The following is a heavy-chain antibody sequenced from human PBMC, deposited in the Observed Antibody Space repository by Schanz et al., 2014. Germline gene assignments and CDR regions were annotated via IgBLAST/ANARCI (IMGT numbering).Heavy chain of an antibody. J-gene: IGHJ6*02. CDR3: ARENKDYDSILNKFFHYGLDL. CDR1: GYTFAMYD. V-gene: IGHV1-2*06. D-gene: IGHD3-3*02. CDR2: ISPNSGDT. Sequence: QVQLVQSGSELKKPGASVKVSCKASGYTFAMYDMNWVRQAPGQGLEWMGRISPNSGDTHSAQKFQGRVTMTWDRSISTANMELSRLRSDDTAVYYCARENKDYDSILNKFFHYGLDLWGQGTTVTVSS.